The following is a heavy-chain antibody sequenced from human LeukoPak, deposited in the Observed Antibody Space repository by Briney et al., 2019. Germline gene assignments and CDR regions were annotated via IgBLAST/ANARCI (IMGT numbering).Heavy chain of an antibody. V-gene: IGHV1-2*02. D-gene: IGHD6-19*01. CDR1: GYTFTGYY. CDR2: INPNSGGT. CDR3: ARSLAVAGSYYFDY. J-gene: IGHJ4*02. Sequence: ASVKVSCTASGYTFTGYYMHWVRQAPGQGLEWMGWINPNSGGTNYAQKFQGRVTMTRDTSISTAYMELSRLRSDDTAVYYCARSLAVAGSYYFDYRGQGTLVTVSS.